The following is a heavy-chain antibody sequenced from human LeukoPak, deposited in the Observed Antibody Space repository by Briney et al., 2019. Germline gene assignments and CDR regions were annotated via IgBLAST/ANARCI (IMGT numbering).Heavy chain of an antibody. CDR3: ARTYYGSYFTYFDY. D-gene: IGHD1-26*01. Sequence: SETLSLTCAVYGGSFSGYYWSWVRQHPGKGLEWIGENNHSGRTNYNPSLKSRVTISVETSKNQFSLKRSSGTAADTAVYYCARTYYGSYFTYFDYWGQGTLVTVSS. CDR2: NNHSGRT. V-gene: IGHV4-34*01. CDR1: GGSFSGYY. J-gene: IGHJ4*02.